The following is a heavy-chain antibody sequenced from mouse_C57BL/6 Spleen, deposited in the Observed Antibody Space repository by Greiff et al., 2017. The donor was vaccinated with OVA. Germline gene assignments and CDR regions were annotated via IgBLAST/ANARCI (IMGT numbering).Heavy chain of an antibody. Sequence: QVQLQQPGAELVMPGASVKLSCKASGYTFTSYWMHWVKQRPGQGLEWIGEIDPSDSYTNYNQKFKGKSTLTVDKSSSSAYMQLSSLTSEDSAVYYYARDNDCYYVSCYFDVWGTGTPVTVSA. J-gene: IGHJ1*03. CDR1: GYTFTSYW. V-gene: IGHV1-69*01. CDR3: ARDNDCYYVSCYFDV. CDR2: IDPSDSYT. D-gene: IGHD2-3*01.